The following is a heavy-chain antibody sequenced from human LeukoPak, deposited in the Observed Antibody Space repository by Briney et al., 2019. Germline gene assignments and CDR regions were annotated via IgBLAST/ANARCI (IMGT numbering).Heavy chain of an antibody. V-gene: IGHV4-59*01. J-gene: IGHJ6*02. Sequence: SETLSLTCNVSGVSIYNYYWSWIRQSPKKELEWIGYIYYTGSTNYNPSLKSRVSISADASKNQVSLKMTSVTAADTAVYYCARLEAAAGPYHYYYGMDVWGQGTTVTVSS. CDR1: GVSIYNYY. CDR2: IYYTGST. CDR3: ARLEAAAGPYHYYYGMDV. D-gene: IGHD6-13*01.